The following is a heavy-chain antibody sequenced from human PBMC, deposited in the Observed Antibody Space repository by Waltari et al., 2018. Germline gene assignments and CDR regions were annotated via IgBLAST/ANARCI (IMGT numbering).Heavy chain of an antibody. CDR2: IKPSGST. D-gene: IGHD3-3*01. Sequence: QVQLQQWGAGLLKPSETMSLTCAVYGGSFSGYYWSWIRQPPGKGLEWICEIKPSGSTNSNPSLKSRVTISVDTSKNQFSLKLSSVTAADTAVYYCARRGYDFWSGYSYWGQGTLVTVSS. CDR1: GGSFSGYY. CDR3: ARRGYDFWSGYSY. V-gene: IGHV4-34*01. J-gene: IGHJ4*02.